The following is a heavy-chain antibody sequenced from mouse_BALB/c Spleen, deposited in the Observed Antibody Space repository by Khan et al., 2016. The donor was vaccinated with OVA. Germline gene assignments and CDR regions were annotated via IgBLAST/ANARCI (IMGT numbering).Heavy chain of an antibody. V-gene: IGHV1-7*01. Sequence: LQQSGAELAKPGASVKMSCKASGYTFTTYWMHWVKQRPGPGLEWIGYINPTSGFTDYNQKFKDKATLTAAQYSSTAYMQLSSLTSDDSAVYYCARDRIDYWGQGTTLTVSS. CDR2: INPTSGFT. J-gene: IGHJ2*01. CDR3: ARDRIDY. CDR1: GYTFTTYW.